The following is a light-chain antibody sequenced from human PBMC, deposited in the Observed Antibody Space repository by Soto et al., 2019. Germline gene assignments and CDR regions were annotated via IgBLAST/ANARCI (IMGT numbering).Light chain of an antibody. V-gene: IGKV3-20*01. CDR3: RQYGSSPLFP. J-gene: IGKJ3*01. CDR2: GAS. CDR1: QSVSGNY. Sequence: EIVLTQSPGTLSLSPGERATLSCRASQSVSGNYLAWYQQKPGQAPRLLIFGASTRATSIPDKCSGSGSGTDFTLTITRLEPEDFAAYYCRQYGSSPLFPFGPGTKVDIK.